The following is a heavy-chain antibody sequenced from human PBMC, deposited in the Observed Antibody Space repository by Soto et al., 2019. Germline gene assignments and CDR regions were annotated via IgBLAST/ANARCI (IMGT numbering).Heavy chain of an antibody. D-gene: IGHD3-9*01. V-gene: IGHV4-39*01. J-gene: IGHJ4*02. Sequence: SQTLSLTCTVSGGSISSRSYYRGWIRQPPGKGLEWIGSIYYSGSTYYNPSLKSRVTISVDTSKNQFSLKLSSVTAADTAVYYCARQGKEIRYFDWLSLYYFDYWGQGTLVTVSS. CDR2: IYYSGST. CDR3: ARQGKEIRYFDWLSLYYFDY. CDR1: GGSISSRSYY.